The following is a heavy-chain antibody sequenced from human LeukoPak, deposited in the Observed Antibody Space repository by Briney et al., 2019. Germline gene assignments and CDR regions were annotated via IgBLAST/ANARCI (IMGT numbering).Heavy chain of an antibody. J-gene: IGHJ3*02. CDR1: GFTLSDHA. Sequence: PGGSLRLSCEASGFTLSDHALHWVRQAPGKGLEWVAVISYDGSKKYYADSVKGRFTISRDNSRNTLYLQMNSLRAEDTAVYYCARDWGDYGSGSYYLDAFDIWGQGTMVTVSS. D-gene: IGHD3-10*01. CDR3: ARDWGDYGSGSYYLDAFDI. V-gene: IGHV3-30-3*01. CDR2: ISYDGSKK.